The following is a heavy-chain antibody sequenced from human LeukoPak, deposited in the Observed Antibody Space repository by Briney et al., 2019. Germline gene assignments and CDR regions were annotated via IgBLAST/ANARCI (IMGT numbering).Heavy chain of an antibody. CDR2: INHSGST. J-gene: IGHJ6*02. Sequence: PSETLSLTCAVYGGSFSGYYWSWIRQPPGKGQEWIGEINHSGSTNYNPSLKSRVTISVDTSKNQFSLKLSSVTAAGTAVYYCARDQTWIAAAGMGYGMDVWGQGTTVTVSS. D-gene: IGHD6-13*01. CDR1: GGSFSGYY. V-gene: IGHV4-34*01. CDR3: ARDQTWIAAAGMGYGMDV.